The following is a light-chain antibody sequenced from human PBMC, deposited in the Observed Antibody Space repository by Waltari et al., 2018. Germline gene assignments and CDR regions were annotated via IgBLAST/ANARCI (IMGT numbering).Light chain of an antibody. Sequence: EIVLTQSPATLSLSPGESATLSCRASQSVNTYLAWYQQKPGQAPRLLIYDASNRATGVPARFVGRGAGTDFTLTISSLEAEDFAVYYGQERSNGPGGSFGGGTKVDIK. CDR3: QERSNGPGGS. CDR1: QSVNTY. J-gene: IGKJ4*01. CDR2: DAS. V-gene: IGKV3-11*01.